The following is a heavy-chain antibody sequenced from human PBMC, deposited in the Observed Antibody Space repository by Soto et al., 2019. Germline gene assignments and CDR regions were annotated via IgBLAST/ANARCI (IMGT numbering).Heavy chain of an antibody. V-gene: IGHV3-74*01. CDR3: VRAIGHYGMDV. D-gene: IGHD3-22*01. CDR1: GFIFSNCW. CDR2: INSDGSST. J-gene: IGHJ6*02. Sequence: GGSLRLSCVASGFIFSNCWVHWVRQAPGMGLMWVSHINSDGSSTTYADSVKGRFTISRDNAKNTLYLQMNSLRAEDTAVYYCVRAIGHYGMDVWGRGTTVTVSS.